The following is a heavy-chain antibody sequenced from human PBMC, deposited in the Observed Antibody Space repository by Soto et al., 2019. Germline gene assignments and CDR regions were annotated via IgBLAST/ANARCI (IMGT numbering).Heavy chain of an antibody. CDR3: AYVSASSYYYYMDV. D-gene: IGHD3-16*01. V-gene: IGHV3-66*01. Sequence: GGSLRLSCAASGFTVSRNYMSWVRKAPVKGLEWVSVIYSGGSTYYADSVKGRFTISRDNSKNTLYLQMNSLRAEDTAVYYCAYVSASSYYYYMDVWGKGTTVTVSS. CDR2: IYSGGST. CDR1: GFTVSRNY. J-gene: IGHJ6*03.